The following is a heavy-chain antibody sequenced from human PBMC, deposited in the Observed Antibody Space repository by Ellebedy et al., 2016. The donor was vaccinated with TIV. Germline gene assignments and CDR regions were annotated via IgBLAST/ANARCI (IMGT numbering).Heavy chain of an antibody. Sequence: GESLNISCTASGFTFSSYAMHWVRQAPGKGLEWVAVISYDGSNKYYADSVKGRFTISRDNSKNTLYLQMNSLRAEDTAVYYCARGNSGYDAVYLDYWGQGTLVTVSS. D-gene: IGHD5-12*01. V-gene: IGHV3-30-3*01. CDR1: GFTFSSYA. CDR3: ARGNSGYDAVYLDY. J-gene: IGHJ4*02. CDR2: ISYDGSNK.